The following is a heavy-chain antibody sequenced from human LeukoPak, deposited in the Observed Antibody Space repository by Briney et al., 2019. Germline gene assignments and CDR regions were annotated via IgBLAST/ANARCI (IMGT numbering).Heavy chain of an antibody. CDR1: GYSFTNYW. J-gene: IGHJ4*02. CDR3: ARHGSYYDILTEDY. D-gene: IGHD3-9*01. Sequence: GESLNISCKGSGYSFTNYWIGWVRQMPGKGLEWMGIIYPGDSDTRYSPSFQGQVTISADKSISTAYLQWSSLKASDTATYYCARHGSYYDILTEDYWGQGTLVTVSS. CDR2: IYPGDSDT. V-gene: IGHV5-51*01.